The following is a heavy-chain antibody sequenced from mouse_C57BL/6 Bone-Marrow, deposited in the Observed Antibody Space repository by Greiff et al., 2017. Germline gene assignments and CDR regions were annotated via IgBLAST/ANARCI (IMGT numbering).Heavy chain of an antibody. V-gene: IGHV14-1*01. J-gene: IGHJ3*01. CDR3: TTPFTTVVATRAY. Sequence: VQLQQSGAELVRPGASVKLSCTASGFNIKDYYMHWVKQRPEQGLEWIGRIDPEDGDTEYAPKFQGKATMTADTSSNTAYLQLSSLTSEYTAVYYCTTPFTTVVATRAYWGQGTLVTVSA. CDR1: GFNIKDYY. D-gene: IGHD1-1*01. CDR2: IDPEDGDT.